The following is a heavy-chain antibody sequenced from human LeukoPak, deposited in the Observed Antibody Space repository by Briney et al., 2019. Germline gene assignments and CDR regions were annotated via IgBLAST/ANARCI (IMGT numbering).Heavy chain of an antibody. D-gene: IGHD2-2*01. CDR3: AREFRGIVVVPAAGWTGERSGNEDYYYYYMDV. V-gene: IGHV1-8*03. J-gene: IGHJ6*03. CDR1: GYTFTSYD. Sequence: EASVKVSCKASGYTFTSYDINWVRQATGQGLEWMGWMNPNSGNTGYAQKFQGRVTITRNTSISTAYMELSSLRSEDTAVYYCAREFRGIVVVPAAGWTGERSGNEDYYYYYMDVWGKGTTVTVSS. CDR2: MNPNSGNT.